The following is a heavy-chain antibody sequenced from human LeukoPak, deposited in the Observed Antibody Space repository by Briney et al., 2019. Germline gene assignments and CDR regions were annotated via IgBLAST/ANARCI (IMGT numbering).Heavy chain of an antibody. Sequence: SETLSLTCAVYGGSLSGYYWSWIRQPPGKGLEWIGEINHSGSTNYNPSLKSRVTISVDTSKNQFSLKLSSVTAADTAVYYCARSEQWLETSNWFDPWGQGTLVTVSS. D-gene: IGHD6-19*01. CDR1: GGSLSGYY. CDR3: ARSEQWLETSNWFDP. J-gene: IGHJ5*02. V-gene: IGHV4-34*01. CDR2: INHSGST.